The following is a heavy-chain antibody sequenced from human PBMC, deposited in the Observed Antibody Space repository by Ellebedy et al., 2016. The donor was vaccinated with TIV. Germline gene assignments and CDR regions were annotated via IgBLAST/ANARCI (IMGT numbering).Heavy chain of an antibody. CDR3: ARGGYYSSGSYYNGWFDP. D-gene: IGHD3-10*01. CDR1: GGSSSGYY. CDR2: IYPSGST. Sequence: SETLSLTCTVSGGSSSGYYWSWIRQPAGAGLEWIGRIYPSGSTNLNPFFKSRVSMSVDTSKNQFSLKMTSVTAADTAVYYCARGGYYSSGSYYNGWFDPWGQGTLVTVSS. J-gene: IGHJ5*02. V-gene: IGHV4-4*07.